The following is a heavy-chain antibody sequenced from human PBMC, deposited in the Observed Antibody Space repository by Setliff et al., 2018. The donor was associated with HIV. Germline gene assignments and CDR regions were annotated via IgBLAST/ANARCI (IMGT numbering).Heavy chain of an antibody. Sequence: ASVKVSCKASGGTFSNYAINWVRQAPGLGLEWMGGIIPIFGTANHAQKLQGRVTITADEFTSTAYLELSSLTSEDTAVYYCATGLDRSTINAGFDIWGQGTMVTVSS. D-gene: IGHD1-26*01. J-gene: IGHJ3*02. CDR1: GGTFSNYA. CDR2: IIPIFGTA. V-gene: IGHV1-69*13. CDR3: ATGLDRSTINAGFDI.